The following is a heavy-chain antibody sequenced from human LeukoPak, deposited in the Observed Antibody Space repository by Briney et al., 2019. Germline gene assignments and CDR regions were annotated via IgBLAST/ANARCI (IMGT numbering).Heavy chain of an antibody. Sequence: TASETLSLTCTVSGGSISSYYWSWIRQPPGKGLEWIGYIYYSGSTNYNPSLKSRVTISVDTSKNQFSLQLSSVTAPDTAVYYCARDRDTMIGDAFDIWGQGTMVTVSS. CDR1: GGSISSYY. CDR2: IYYSGST. V-gene: IGHV4-59*01. J-gene: IGHJ3*02. D-gene: IGHD3-22*01. CDR3: ARDRDTMIGDAFDI.